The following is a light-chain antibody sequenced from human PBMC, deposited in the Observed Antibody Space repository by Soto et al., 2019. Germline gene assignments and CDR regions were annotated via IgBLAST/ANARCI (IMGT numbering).Light chain of an antibody. CDR3: SSYAGIKIVI. CDR2: DVS. CDR1: GSDIGDYNY. Sequence: QSALIQPPSASGSPGQSITISCTGTGSDIGDYNYVSWYQQHPGKAPKLMIYDVSKRPSGVPDRFSGSKSGNTASLTVSGLRTEDEAEYYCSSYAGIKIVIFGGGTKLTVL. V-gene: IGLV2-8*01. J-gene: IGLJ2*01.